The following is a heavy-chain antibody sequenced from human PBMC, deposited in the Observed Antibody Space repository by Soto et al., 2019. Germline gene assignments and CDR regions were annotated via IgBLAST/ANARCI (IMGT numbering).Heavy chain of an antibody. J-gene: IGHJ4*02. CDR1: GYSFTTSG. Sequence: ASVKVSCKASGYSFTTSGITWVRQAPGQGLEWMGWISTYNGNTNYAQKLQDRVTLTTDTSTSTAYMELRSLRSDDTAIYYCARRLYGDYDYWGQGTLVTVS. V-gene: IGHV1-18*01. CDR3: ARRLYGDYDY. CDR2: ISTYNGNT. D-gene: IGHD4-17*01.